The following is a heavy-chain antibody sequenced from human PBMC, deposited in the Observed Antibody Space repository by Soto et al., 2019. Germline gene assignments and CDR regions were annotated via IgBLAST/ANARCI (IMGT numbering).Heavy chain of an antibody. CDR1: GFTFSGSA. V-gene: IGHV3-73*01. CDR3: TRHEPCGSGSYCDY. J-gene: IGHJ4*02. D-gene: IGHD3-10*01. Sequence: GGSLRLSCAASGFTFSGSAMHWVRQASGKGLEWVGRIRSKANSYATAYAASVKGRFTISRDDSKNTAYLQMNSLKTEDTAVYYCTRHEPCGSGSYCDYWGQGTLVTVSS. CDR2: IRSKANSYAT.